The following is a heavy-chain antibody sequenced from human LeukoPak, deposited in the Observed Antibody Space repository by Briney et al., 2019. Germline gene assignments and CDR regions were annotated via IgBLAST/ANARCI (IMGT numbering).Heavy chain of an antibody. CDR3: ARRTYYHDSSGYYFDY. D-gene: IGHD3-22*01. J-gene: IGHJ4*01. V-gene: IGHV4-59*01. CDR1: GGSISTYY. CDR2: IYYSGSD. Sequence: SSETLSLTCNVTGGSISTYYCSWIRQPRVKGLPLIGYIYYSGSDNYNPSLKSRVTISVDTSNNQFSLNLSSVTAADTAIYYCARRTYYHDSSGYYFDYWGHGTLVTVS.